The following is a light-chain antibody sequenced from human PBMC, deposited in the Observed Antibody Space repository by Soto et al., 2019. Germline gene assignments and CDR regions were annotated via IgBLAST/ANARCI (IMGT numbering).Light chain of an antibody. V-gene: IGKV3-20*01. CDR1: QSVSSH. CDR2: GAS. CDR3: QHYGRSPIT. Sequence: ERVMTQSPATLSVSPGEGGTVSCRASQSVSSHLAWYQHKPGQAPRLLISGASSRATGIPDRFSGSGSATDFTLTISRLEPEDFALYYCQHYGRSPITFGQGTRLEIK. J-gene: IGKJ5*01.